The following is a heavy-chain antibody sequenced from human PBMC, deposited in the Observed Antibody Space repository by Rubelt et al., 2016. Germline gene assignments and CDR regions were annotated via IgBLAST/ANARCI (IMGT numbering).Heavy chain of an antibody. Sequence: QATGEGLEWVLFIGGSGGSTNYADSVKGRFTISRDNSKNTLYMQMNSLRAEDTAVYYCAKGPRIVPAAFYFDYWGQGTLVTVSS. J-gene: IGHJ4*02. CDR3: AKGPRIVPAAFYFDY. CDR2: IGGSGGST. V-gene: IGHV3-23*01. D-gene: IGHD2-2*01.